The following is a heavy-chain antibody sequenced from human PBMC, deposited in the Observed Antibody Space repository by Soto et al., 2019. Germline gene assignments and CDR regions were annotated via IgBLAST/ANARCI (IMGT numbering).Heavy chain of an antibody. D-gene: IGHD3-16*01. CDR2: SNHRGNT. J-gene: IGHJ6*03. CDR1: GGSCSGYY. V-gene: IGHV4-34*01. Sequence: QVQLQQGGAGLSKPSETLSVTCAVYGGSCSGYYWTWIRQPPGKGVEWIGESNHRGNTNYNPSLNSRVPITVDTAKYQFYLTLSSVTVADKAVYYCARKKEVGFYLDVWGKGTPVPVSS. CDR3: ARKKEVGFYLDV.